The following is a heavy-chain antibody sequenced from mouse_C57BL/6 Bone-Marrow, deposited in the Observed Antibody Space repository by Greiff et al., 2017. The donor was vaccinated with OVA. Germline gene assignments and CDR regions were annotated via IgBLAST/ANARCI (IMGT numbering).Heavy chain of an antibody. CDR2: ISNLAYSI. D-gene: IGHD2-1*01. CDR3: AREGNYGFDY. J-gene: IGHJ2*01. CDR1: GFNFSDYG. Sequence: EVMLVESGGGLVQPGGSLKLSCAASGFNFSDYGMAWVRQAPRKGPEWVAFISNLAYSIYYADTVTGRFTISRENAKNTLYLEMSSLRSEDTAMYYCAREGNYGFDYWGQGTTLTVSS. V-gene: IGHV5-15*01.